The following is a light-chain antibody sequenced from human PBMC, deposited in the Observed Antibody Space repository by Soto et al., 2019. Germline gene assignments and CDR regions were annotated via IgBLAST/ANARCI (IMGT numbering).Light chain of an antibody. CDR1: SSDIGSNS. V-gene: IGLV1-44*01. CDR3: ATWSDSLNGWV. J-gene: IGLJ3*02. CDR2: GND. Sequence: QSVLTQPPSASRTPGQRVTIPCSGSSSDIGSNSVNWYQQRPGAAPRLLIYGNDHRPSGVPDRFSASKSGTSASLAISGLRSEDEAFYYCATWSDSLNGWVFGGGTKLTVL.